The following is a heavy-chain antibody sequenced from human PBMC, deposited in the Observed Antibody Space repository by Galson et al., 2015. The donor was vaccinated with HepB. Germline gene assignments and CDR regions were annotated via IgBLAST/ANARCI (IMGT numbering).Heavy chain of an antibody. CDR1: GYTFLNHN. CDR2: ISTSKGDP. J-gene: IGHJ5*01. CDR3: ARGLFCSGDTCYGWFDS. D-gene: IGHD2-15*01. Sequence: SCKASGYTFLNHNIGWVRQAPGQGLEWMGWISTSKGDPKHAQKFEDRVTLTTDTSTTTAYMELRNLGPDDTAIYYCARGLFCSGDTCYGWFDSWGQGTLVTVPS. V-gene: IGHV1-18*01.